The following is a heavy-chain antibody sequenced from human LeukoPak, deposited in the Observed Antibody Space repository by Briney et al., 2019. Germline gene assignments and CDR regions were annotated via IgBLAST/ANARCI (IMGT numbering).Heavy chain of an antibody. Sequence: SETLSLTCSVSGAFIRDYYWTWIRQSAGKGLEWIGHISPSGTPKYNPSLMSRVTMSLDTSKNQFSLSLTSVTAADTAVYYCARGDSSPDNWGQGTLVTVSS. J-gene: IGHJ4*02. CDR3: ARGDSSPDN. V-gene: IGHV4-4*07. D-gene: IGHD3-22*01. CDR1: GAFIRDYY. CDR2: ISPSGTP.